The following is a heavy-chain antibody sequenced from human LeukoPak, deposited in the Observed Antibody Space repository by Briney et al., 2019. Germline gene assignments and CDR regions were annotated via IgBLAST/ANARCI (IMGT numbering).Heavy chain of an antibody. D-gene: IGHD3-22*01. CDR2: IYYSGST. V-gene: IGHV4-59*08. CDR1: GGSISSYY. CDR3: ARLKYYYDSSGYYPHYYFDY. Sequence: SETLSLTCTVSGGSISSYYWSWIRQPPGKGLEWIGYIYYSGSTNYNPSLESRVTISVDTSKNQFSLKLSSVTAADTAVYYCARLKYYYDSSGYYPHYYFDYWGQGTLVTVSS. J-gene: IGHJ4*02.